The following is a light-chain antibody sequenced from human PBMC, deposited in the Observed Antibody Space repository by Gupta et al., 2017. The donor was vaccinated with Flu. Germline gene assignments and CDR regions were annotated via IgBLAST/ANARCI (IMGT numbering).Light chain of an antibody. V-gene: IGLV2-14*01. Sequence: QSALTQPASVSGSPGQSLPISCTGTSSDVGGYNYDSWYQQHPGKSPKLMIYEVSNRPSGVSNRFSGSKSGNTASLTISGLQAEDEADYYCSSYTSSSTVVFGGWTKLTVL. J-gene: IGLJ2*01. CDR3: SSYTSSSTVV. CDR1: SSDVGGYNY. CDR2: EVS.